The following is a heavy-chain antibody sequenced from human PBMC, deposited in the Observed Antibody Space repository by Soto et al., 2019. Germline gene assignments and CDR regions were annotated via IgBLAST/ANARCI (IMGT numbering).Heavy chain of an antibody. CDR3: VRDVHYFDY. Sequence: PGGSLRLSCAASGFTFRNYWMSWVRQAPGKGLEWVANINQDGSDKDYGDSVKGRFTISRDNAKDSVFLQIHSLRGEDTAVYYCVRDVHYFDYWGQGTLVTVSS. CDR2: INQDGSDK. D-gene: IGHD3-10*02. CDR1: GFTFRNYW. V-gene: IGHV3-7*01. J-gene: IGHJ4*02.